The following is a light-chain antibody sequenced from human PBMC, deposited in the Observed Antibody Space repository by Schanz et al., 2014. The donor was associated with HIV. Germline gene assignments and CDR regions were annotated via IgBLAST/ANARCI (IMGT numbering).Light chain of an antibody. CDR3: QQFGSS. Sequence: EIVMTQSPATLSVSPGERATLSCRASQSVSSNLAWYQQKPGQAPRLLIYGASTRATGIPARFSGSGSGTEFTLTMSSLQSEDFAVYYCQQFGSSFGPGTKVDIK. CDR2: GAS. V-gene: IGKV3-15*01. J-gene: IGKJ3*01. CDR1: QSVSSN.